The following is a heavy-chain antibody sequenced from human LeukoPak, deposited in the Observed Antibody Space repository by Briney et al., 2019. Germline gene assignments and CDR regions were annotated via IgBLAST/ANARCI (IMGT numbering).Heavy chain of an antibody. D-gene: IGHD2-2*01. CDR3: ARDSGTAAPYYYYYMDV. Sequence: GGSLRLSCAASGFTVSSNYMSWVRQAPGKGLEWVSVIYSGGSTYYADSVKGRFTISRDNSKNTLYLQMNSLRAEDTAVYYCARDSGTAAPYYYYYMDVWGKGTTVTVSS. J-gene: IGHJ6*03. CDR2: IYSGGST. CDR1: GFTVSSNY. V-gene: IGHV3-53*05.